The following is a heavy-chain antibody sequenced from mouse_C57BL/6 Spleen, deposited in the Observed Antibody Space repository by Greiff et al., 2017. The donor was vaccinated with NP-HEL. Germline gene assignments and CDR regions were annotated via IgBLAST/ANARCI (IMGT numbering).Heavy chain of an antibody. CDR2: IYPGSGST. CDR3: ARSYYGDWYFDV. J-gene: IGHJ1*03. CDR1: GYTFTSYW. Sequence: QVQLQQPGAELVKPGASVKMSCKASGYTFTSYWITWVKQRPGQGLEWIGDIYPGSGSTNYNEKFKSKDTLTVDTSSSTAYMQLSSLTSEDSAVYYCARSYYGDWYFDVWGTGTTVTVSS. D-gene: IGHD1-1*01. V-gene: IGHV1-55*01.